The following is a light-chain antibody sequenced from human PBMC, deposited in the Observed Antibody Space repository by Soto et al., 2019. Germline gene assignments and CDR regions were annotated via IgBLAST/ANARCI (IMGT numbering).Light chain of an antibody. CDR2: EVT. J-gene: IGLJ1*01. V-gene: IGLV2-8*01. CDR3: NSYVGSNNYV. CDR1: ASAIGRYNY. Sequence: QSALTQPPSASGSPGQSVTISCIGTASAIGRYNYVSWYQHHPGRAPTLIIYEVTKRPSGVPDRFSGSKSGNTASLTVSGLLADDEADYYCNSYVGSNNYVFGTGTKLTVL.